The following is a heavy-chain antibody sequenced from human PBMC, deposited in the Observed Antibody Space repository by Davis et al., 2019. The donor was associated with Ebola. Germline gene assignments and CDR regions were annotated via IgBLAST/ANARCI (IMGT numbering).Heavy chain of an antibody. Sequence: GGSLRLSCAASGFTFSDYGMHWVRQAPGKGLAWVALISHDGSNKYYADSVKGRFTISRDNSKNTLYLQMNSLRAEDTAVYYCAKVEVGYWGQGTLVTVSS. CDR2: ISHDGSNK. CDR1: GFTFSDYG. J-gene: IGHJ4*02. V-gene: IGHV3-30*18. CDR3: AKVEVGY.